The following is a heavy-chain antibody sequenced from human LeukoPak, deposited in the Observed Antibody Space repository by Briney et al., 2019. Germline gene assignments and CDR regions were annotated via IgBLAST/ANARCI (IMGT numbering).Heavy chain of an antibody. CDR3: AKDIAPGSSWFNGFDI. V-gene: IGHV3-7*03. Sequence: GGSLRLSCAASGFTFSSYWMTWVRQAPGKGLEWVANIKQDGSEKFYVDSVKGRFTISRDNAKNSLYLQMNSLRAEDTALYYCAKDIAPGSSWFNGFDIWGQGTMVTVSS. D-gene: IGHD6-13*01. CDR1: GFTFSSYW. CDR2: IKQDGSEK. J-gene: IGHJ3*02.